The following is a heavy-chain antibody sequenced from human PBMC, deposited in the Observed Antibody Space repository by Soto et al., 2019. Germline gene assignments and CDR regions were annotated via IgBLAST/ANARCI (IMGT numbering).Heavy chain of an antibody. J-gene: IGHJ6*02. CDR1: GFTFRNFW. Sequence: WGSLRLSCAASGFTFRNFWMSWVRQAPGKGLEWVGRIKTDSEGGTTDYAAPVKGRFTISRDDLKNMLFLQMNSLKTEDTGVYSCTTHDGDYMGFYCGLDVWGQGNTVTVYS. CDR2: IKTDSEGGTT. CDR3: TTHDGDYMGFYCGLDV. V-gene: IGHV3-15*01. D-gene: IGHD4-17*01.